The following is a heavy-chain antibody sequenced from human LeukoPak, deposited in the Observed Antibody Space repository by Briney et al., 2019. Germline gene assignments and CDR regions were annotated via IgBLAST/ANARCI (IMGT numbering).Heavy chain of an antibody. V-gene: IGHV3-11*05. Sequence: GGSLRLSCAASGFTFSDYYMSWLRQAPGKGLEWVSYISSSSSYTNYPDSVKGRFTISRDNAKNSLYLQMNSLRAEDTAVYYCAKVFHDSSSWLNWFDPWGQGTLVTVSS. CDR3: AKVFHDSSSWLNWFDP. J-gene: IGHJ5*02. CDR2: ISSSSSYT. D-gene: IGHD6-13*01. CDR1: GFTFSDYY.